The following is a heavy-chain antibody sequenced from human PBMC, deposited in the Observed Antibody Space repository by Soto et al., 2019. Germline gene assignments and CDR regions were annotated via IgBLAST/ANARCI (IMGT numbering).Heavy chain of an antibody. CDR2: IYHSGST. V-gene: IGHV4-30-2*01. J-gene: IGHJ5*02. CDR1: GGSISSGGYS. D-gene: IGHD3-9*01. CDR3: ARVGGRYFDWQPKRWFDP. Sequence: SETLSVTCAVSGGSISSGGYSWSWIRQPPGKGLEWIGYIYHSGSTYYNPSLKSRVTISVDRSKNQFSLKLSSVTAADTAVYYCARVGGRYFDWQPKRWFDPWGQGTLVTSPQ.